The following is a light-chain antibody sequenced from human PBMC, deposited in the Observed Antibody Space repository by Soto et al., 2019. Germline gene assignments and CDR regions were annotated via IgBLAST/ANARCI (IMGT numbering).Light chain of an antibody. CDR3: QQRSNLPLFT. CDR2: DAS. V-gene: IGKV3-11*01. CDR1: QSVSSY. Sequence: EIVLTQSPATLSLSPGERATLSCRASQSVSSYLAWYQQKPGQAPRLLIYDASNRATGIPARFSGSASGTACSLTISTLEPENLSLYYYQQRSNLPLFTFGPWTKVHIK. J-gene: IGKJ3*01.